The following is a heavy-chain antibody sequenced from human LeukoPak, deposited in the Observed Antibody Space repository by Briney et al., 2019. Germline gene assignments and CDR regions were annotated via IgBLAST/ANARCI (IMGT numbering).Heavy chain of an antibody. CDR2: INPNSGGT. D-gene: IGHD3-22*01. CDR1: GYTFTGYY. Sequence: GASVKVSCKASGYTFTGYYMHWVRQAPGQGLEWMGRINPNSGGTNYAQKFQGRVTMTRDTSISTAYMELSRLRSDDTAVYNCARDDYSSGYYLDYWGQGTLVTVSS. CDR3: ARDDYSSGYYLDY. V-gene: IGHV1-2*06. J-gene: IGHJ4*02.